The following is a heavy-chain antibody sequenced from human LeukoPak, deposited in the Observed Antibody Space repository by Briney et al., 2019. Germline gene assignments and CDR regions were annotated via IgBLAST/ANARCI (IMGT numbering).Heavy chain of an antibody. CDR3: ARGLYCSGGSCYSGFDY. J-gene: IGHJ4*02. Sequence: SETLSLTCAVYGGSFSGYYWSWIRQPPGKGLEWSGEINHSGSTNYNPSLKSRVTISVDTSKNQFSLKLSSVTAADTAVYYCARGLYCSGGSCYSGFDYWGQGTLVTVSS. D-gene: IGHD2-15*01. V-gene: IGHV4-34*01. CDR1: GGSFSGYY. CDR2: INHSGST.